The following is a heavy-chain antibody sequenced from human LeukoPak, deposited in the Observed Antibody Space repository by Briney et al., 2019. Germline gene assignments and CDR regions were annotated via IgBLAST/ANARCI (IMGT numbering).Heavy chain of an antibody. V-gene: IGHV4-61*02. J-gene: IGHJ4*02. CDR3: ARTITVAGKYYFDY. CDR2: IYTSGST. Sequence: SQTLSLTCTVSGGSISSDSYYWSWIRQPAGKGLEWIGRIYTSGSTNCNPSLKSRVTISVDTSKNQFSLTLSSVTAADTAVYYCARTITVAGKYYFDYWGQGTLVTVSS. D-gene: IGHD6-19*01. CDR1: GGSISSDSYY.